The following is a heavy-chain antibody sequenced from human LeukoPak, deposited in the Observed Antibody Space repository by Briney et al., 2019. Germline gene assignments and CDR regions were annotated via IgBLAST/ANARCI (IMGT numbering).Heavy chain of an antibody. Sequence: GGSLRLSCVASGFTFTSYSMNWVRQAPGKGLEWVSYISSGSSAIYYADSVKGRFTISRDNAKNSLYLQMNSLRDEDTAVYYCARARYCDYWGQGTLVTVSS. CDR2: ISSGSSAI. CDR1: GFTFTSYS. CDR3: ARARYCDY. V-gene: IGHV3-48*02. D-gene: IGHD2-15*01. J-gene: IGHJ4*02.